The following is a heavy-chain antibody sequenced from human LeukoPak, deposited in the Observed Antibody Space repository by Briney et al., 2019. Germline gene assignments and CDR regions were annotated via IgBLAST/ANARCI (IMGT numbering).Heavy chain of an antibody. J-gene: IGHJ4*02. V-gene: IGHV3-30*02. CDR2: IRYDGSNI. D-gene: IGHD6-19*01. CDR3: AKVEYNSGWHFDS. CDR1: GFTFSSYG. Sequence: GGSLRLSCTVSGFTFSSYGKHWVRQAPGKGQEGVAFIRYDGSNIYYADYVRGRFTISRDNSKNSLYLQMNSLRGEDTAVYYCAKVEYNSGWHFDSWGQGTLVTVSS.